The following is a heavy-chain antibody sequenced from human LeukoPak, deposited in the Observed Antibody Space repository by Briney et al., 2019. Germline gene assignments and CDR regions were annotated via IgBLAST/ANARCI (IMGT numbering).Heavy chain of an antibody. CDR3: ARESLTYYYDSSGYPDY. CDR2: ISPSGGGT. Sequence: ASVKVSCKSSGYTFTSYYIHWVRQAPGQGLEWMGIISPSGGGTGYAQNFQGRVTMTRDTSTSTVYMELSSLRSEDTAVYYCARESLTYYYDSSGYPDYWGQGTLVTVSS. V-gene: IGHV1-46*01. D-gene: IGHD3-22*01. CDR1: GYTFTSYY. J-gene: IGHJ4*02.